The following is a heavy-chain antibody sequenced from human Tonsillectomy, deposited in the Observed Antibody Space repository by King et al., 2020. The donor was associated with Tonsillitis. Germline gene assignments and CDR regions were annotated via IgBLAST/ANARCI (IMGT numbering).Heavy chain of an antibody. Sequence: VQLVESGGGVVQHGRSLRLSCAASGFSFETYGMHWVRQAPGKGLEWVAVISYDGRNKYYADSVKGRFTISRDNSKNTLYLEMNSLRADDTALYYCTRDASGQYSSGVSVSDFWGQGTLVTVSS. CDR1: GFSFETYG. D-gene: IGHD6-19*01. CDR2: ISYDGRNK. J-gene: IGHJ4*02. V-gene: IGHV3-30*03. CDR3: TRDASGQYSSGVSVSDF.